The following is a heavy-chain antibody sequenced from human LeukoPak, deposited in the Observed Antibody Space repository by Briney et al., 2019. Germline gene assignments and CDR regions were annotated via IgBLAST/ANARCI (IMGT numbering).Heavy chain of an antibody. J-gene: IGHJ6*03. CDR3: ARETSQKGAHYMDV. D-gene: IGHD3-16*01. Sequence: GGSLRLSCAASGFTFSTFTMNWVRHAPGKGLEWVSSISSSSSFIYYADSVKGRFTISRDNAKNSLYLQMNSLRAEDTAVYYCARETSQKGAHYMDVWGKGTTVTISS. CDR1: GFTFSTFT. CDR2: ISSSSSFI. V-gene: IGHV3-21*04.